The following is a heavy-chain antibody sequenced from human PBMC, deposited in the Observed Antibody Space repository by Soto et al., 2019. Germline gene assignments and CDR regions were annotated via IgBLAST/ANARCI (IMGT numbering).Heavy chain of an antibody. CDR2: VRGGGGST. CDR3: TRDQGGSYDSWFDP. J-gene: IGHJ5*02. CDR1: GFIFSTYA. V-gene: IGHV3-23*01. D-gene: IGHD1-26*01. Sequence: GGSLRLSCAASGFIFSTYAMSWVRQAPGKGLEWVSCVRGGGGSTYYADSVKGRFTISRDNAKNSVSLQMNSLRVDDTAVYFCTRDQGGSYDSWFDPWGQGTLVTVSS.